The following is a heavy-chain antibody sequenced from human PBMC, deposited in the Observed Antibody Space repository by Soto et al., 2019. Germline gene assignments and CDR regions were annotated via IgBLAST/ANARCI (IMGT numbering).Heavy chain of an antibody. V-gene: IGHV5-10-1*01. Sequence: PGESLKISCKGSGYSFTSYWISWVRQMPGKGLAWMGRIDPSDSYTNYSPSFQGHVTISADKSVSTAYLQWSSLKASDTAMYYCARRSGRAAHYYYYYGMDVWGQGTTVTVSS. D-gene: IGHD6-6*01. CDR1: GYSFTSYW. CDR2: IDPSDSYT. J-gene: IGHJ6*02. CDR3: ARRSGRAAHYYYYYGMDV.